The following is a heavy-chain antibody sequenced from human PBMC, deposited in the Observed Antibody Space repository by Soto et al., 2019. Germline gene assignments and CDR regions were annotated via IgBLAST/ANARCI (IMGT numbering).Heavy chain of an antibody. Sequence: PSETLSLTCVVSGGSISSSNWWSWVRQPPGKGLEWIGEIYHSGTTNYSPSLKSRVIISADMSKNHFSLTLTSVTAADTAVYYCVFPATADFDDWGKGTPVTVSS. CDR1: GGSISSSNW. J-gene: IGHJ4*02. D-gene: IGHD6-13*01. CDR2: IYHSGTT. CDR3: VFPATADFDD. V-gene: IGHV4-4*02.